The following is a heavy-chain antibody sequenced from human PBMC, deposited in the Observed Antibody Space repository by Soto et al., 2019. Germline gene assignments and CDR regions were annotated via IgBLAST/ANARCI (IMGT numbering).Heavy chain of an antibody. J-gene: IGHJ5*02. CDR2: IKQDGSEK. D-gene: IGHD3-16*01. Sequence: EVQLVESGGGLVQPGGSLRLSCTVSGFTFSSYWMSWVRQAPGKGLAWVANIKQDGSEKFYVDSVKGRFTISRDNAKNSLYRKRNSRRAADPAVYYWAGEGEAGGNWGWFAPWGQGTLFTVSS. V-gene: IGHV3-7*03. CDR1: GFTFSSYW. CDR3: AGEGEAGGNWGWFAP.